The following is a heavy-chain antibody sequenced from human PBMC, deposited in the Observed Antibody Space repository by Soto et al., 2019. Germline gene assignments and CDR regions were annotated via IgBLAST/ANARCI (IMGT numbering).Heavy chain of an antibody. CDR1: GFSFSNYG. Sequence: QVQLVESGGGVAQPGTSLRLSCAASGFSFSNYGMHWVRQAPGKGLEWVAVISHDGSKIFYADSVKGRLTISRDNSKNTLFVQMNSLRVEDTAVYYCAKARGSLQQLDRNYLDFWGQGVLVTVSS. D-gene: IGHD3-16*01. J-gene: IGHJ4*02. CDR2: ISHDGSKI. V-gene: IGHV3-30*18. CDR3: AKARGSLQQLDRNYLDF.